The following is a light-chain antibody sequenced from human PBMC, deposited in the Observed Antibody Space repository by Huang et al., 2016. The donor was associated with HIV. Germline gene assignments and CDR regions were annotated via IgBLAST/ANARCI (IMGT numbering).Light chain of an antibody. J-gene: IGKJ1*01. Sequence: EIVLTRSPGTLSLSPGERATLSCRASQSVSGSPLAWYQQKPGQAPRLLIYGASSRATGIPDRFSGSGSGTDFTLTISRLEPDDFAVYYCQQYDNSPAWTFGQGTKVEIK. V-gene: IGKV3-20*01. CDR1: QSVSGSP. CDR3: QQYDNSPAWT. CDR2: GAS.